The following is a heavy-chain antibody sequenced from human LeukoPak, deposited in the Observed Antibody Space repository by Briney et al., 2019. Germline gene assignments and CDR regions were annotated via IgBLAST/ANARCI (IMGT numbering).Heavy chain of an antibody. D-gene: IGHD6-13*01. CDR1: GFTVSSNY. J-gene: IGHJ5*02. CDR2: IYSGGST. Sequence: PGGSLRLSCAASGFTVSSNYMSWVRQAPGKGLEWVSVIYSGGSTYYADSVKGRFTISRDNSKNTLYLQMNSLRAEDTAVYYCAREGDSSSVGWFDPWGQGTLVTVSS. V-gene: IGHV3-53*01. CDR3: AREGDSSSVGWFDP.